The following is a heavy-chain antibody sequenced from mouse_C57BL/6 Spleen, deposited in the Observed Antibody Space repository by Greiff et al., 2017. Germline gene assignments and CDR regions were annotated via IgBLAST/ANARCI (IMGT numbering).Heavy chain of an antibody. V-gene: IGHV1-64*01. Sequence: QVQLQQPGAELVKPGASVKLSCKASGYTFTSYWMHWVKQRPGQGLEWIGMIHPNSGSTNYNEKFKSKATLTVDKSSSTAYMQLSSLTSEDSAVYYCARKYYASLRVMDYWGQGTSVTVSS. J-gene: IGHJ4*01. D-gene: IGHD1-1*01. CDR1: GYTFTSYW. CDR3: ARKYYASLRVMDY. CDR2: IHPNSGST.